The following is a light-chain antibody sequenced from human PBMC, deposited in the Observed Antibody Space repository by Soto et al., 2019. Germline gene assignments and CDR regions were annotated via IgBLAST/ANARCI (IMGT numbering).Light chain of an antibody. CDR1: SSNVGGYNY. Sequence: QSALTQPPSASGSPGQSVSISCTGSSSNVGGYNYVSWYQQHPGKAPRLIIYEVDKRPSGVPDRFSGSKAGSTASLTVSGLQADDEADYYCAAWDDSLSGWVFGGGTQLTVL. V-gene: IGLV2-8*01. CDR3: AAWDDSLSGWV. J-gene: IGLJ3*02. CDR2: EVD.